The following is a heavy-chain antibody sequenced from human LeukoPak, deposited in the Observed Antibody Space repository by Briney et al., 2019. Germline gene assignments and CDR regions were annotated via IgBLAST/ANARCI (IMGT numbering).Heavy chain of an antibody. D-gene: IGHD3-10*01. J-gene: IGHJ5*02. CDR3: ARDRITMVRGTVGAGNNWFDP. CDR2: INPNSGGT. V-gene: IGHV1-2*02. Sequence: ASVKVSCTASGYTLTGYYMHWVRQAPGQGLEWMGWINPNSGGTNYAQKFQGRVTMTRDTSISTAYMELSRLRSDDTAVYYCARDRITMVRGTVGAGNNWFDPWGQGTLVTVSS. CDR1: GYTLTGYY.